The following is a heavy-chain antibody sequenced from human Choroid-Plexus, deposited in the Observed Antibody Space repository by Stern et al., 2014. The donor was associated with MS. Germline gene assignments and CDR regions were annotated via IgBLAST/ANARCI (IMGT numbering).Heavy chain of an antibody. CDR2: ITASGAT. V-gene: IGHV3-11*01. Sequence: VQLLESGGGLVKPGESLRLSCAASGFTFSNHYMSWIRKAPGKGLEWISYITASGATYYADSVKGRFTISRDNARNSMYLQMNSLRVEDTAVYYCARDPDTSSKVDYWGQGTLVIVSA. CDR1: GFTFSNHY. CDR3: ARDPDTSSKVDY. J-gene: IGHJ4*02. D-gene: IGHD5-18*01.